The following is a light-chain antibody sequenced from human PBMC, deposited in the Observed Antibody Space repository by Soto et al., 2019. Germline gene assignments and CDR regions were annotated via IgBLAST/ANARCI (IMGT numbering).Light chain of an antibody. CDR2: EVS. CDR1: SSDVGSYNL. V-gene: IGLV2-23*02. Sequence: QSALTQPASVSGSPGQSITISCTGTSSDVGSYNLVSWYQQHPGKAPKLMIYEVSKRPSGVSNRFSGSKSGNTASLTISGLQAEDEADDNCCSYAGSITIYVFGTGTKVTV. CDR3: CSYAGSITIYV. J-gene: IGLJ1*01.